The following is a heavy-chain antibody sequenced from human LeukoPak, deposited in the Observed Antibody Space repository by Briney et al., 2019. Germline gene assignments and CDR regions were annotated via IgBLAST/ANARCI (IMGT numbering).Heavy chain of an antibody. Sequence: ASVKVSSKASGYTFTGYYMHWVRQAPGQGLEWMGWINPNSGGTNYAQKFQGRVTMTRDTSISTAYMELSRLRSDDTAVYYCARDTVTTNNWFDPWGQGTLVTVSS. J-gene: IGHJ5*02. CDR3: ARDTVTTNNWFDP. D-gene: IGHD4-11*01. CDR2: INPNSGGT. V-gene: IGHV1-2*02. CDR1: GYTFTGYY.